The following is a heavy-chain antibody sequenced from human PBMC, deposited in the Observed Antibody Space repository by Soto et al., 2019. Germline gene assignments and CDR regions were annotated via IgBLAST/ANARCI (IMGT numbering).Heavy chain of an antibody. Sequence: GTSVKVCCKASRVSFSSYSMSWVRHAPGQGLEWMGGIIPIFGTANYAQKFQGRVTITADESTSTAYMELSSLRSEDTAVYYCARAKAYDFWSGYPPRGYYGMDVWVQGTTVTVSS. CDR1: RVSFSSYS. CDR3: ARAKAYDFWSGYPPRGYYGMDV. J-gene: IGHJ6*02. D-gene: IGHD3-3*01. CDR2: IIPIFGTA. V-gene: IGHV1-69*13.